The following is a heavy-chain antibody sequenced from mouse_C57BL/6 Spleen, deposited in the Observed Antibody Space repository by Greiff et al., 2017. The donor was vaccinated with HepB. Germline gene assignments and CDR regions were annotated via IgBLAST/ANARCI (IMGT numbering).Heavy chain of an antibody. J-gene: IGHJ4*01. CDR2: INPSSGYT. CDR1: GYTFTSYT. V-gene: IGHV1-4*01. Sequence: QVQLQQSGAELARPGASVKMSCKASGYTFTSYTMHWVKQRPGQGLEWIGYINPSSGYTKYNQKFKDKATLTADKSSSTAYMQLSSLTSEDSAVYYCARGGNYLYYYAMDYWGQGTSVTVSS. D-gene: IGHD2-1*01. CDR3: ARGGNYLYYYAMDY.